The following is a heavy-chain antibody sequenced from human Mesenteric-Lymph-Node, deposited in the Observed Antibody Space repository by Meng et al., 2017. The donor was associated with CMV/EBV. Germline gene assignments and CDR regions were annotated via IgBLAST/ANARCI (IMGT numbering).Heavy chain of an antibody. CDR3: ARGHDTGYVDP. V-gene: IGHV1-2*02. Sequence: CKSSGYTFTDYVVHWVRQAPGQGLEWMAWINPKSGGTNFAQKFQGRVTLTRDTSISAAYMELIRLTAGDTAVYYCARGHDTGYVDPWGQGTLVTVSS. CDR1: GYTFTDYV. J-gene: IGHJ5*01. CDR2: INPKSGGT. D-gene: IGHD3-16*01.